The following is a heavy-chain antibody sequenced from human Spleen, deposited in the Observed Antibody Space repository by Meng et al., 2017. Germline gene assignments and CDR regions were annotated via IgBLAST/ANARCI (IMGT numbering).Heavy chain of an antibody. CDR3: ASFSDDFYGVDY. CDR1: GFTFSSYA. J-gene: IGHJ4*02. Sequence: GESLKISCAASGFTFSSYAMSWVRQAPGKGLEWVSAISGSAGSTYYADSVKGRSTISRDNSKNTLYLQMNSLRAEDTAVYYCASFSDDFYGVDYWGQGTLVTVSS. D-gene: IGHD2-21*02. CDR2: ISGSAGST. V-gene: IGHV3-23*01.